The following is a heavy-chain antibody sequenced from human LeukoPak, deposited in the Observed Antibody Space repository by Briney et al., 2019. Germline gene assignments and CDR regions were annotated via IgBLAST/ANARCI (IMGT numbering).Heavy chain of an antibody. V-gene: IGHV3-66*01. J-gene: IGHJ4*02. D-gene: IGHD4-23*01. CDR1: GFTVSSNY. CDR2: IYSGGST. CDR3: ARDYGGNAGDDY. Sequence: GGSLRLSCAASGFTVSSNYMSWVRQALGKGLEWVSVIYSGGSTYYADSVKGRFTISRDNSKNTLYLQMNSLRAEDTAVYYCARDYGGNAGDDYWGQGTLVTVSS.